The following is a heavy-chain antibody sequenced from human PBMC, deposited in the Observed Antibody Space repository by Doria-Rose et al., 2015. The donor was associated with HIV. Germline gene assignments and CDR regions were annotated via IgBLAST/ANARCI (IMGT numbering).Heavy chain of an antibody. CDR1: GGSISSSNW. CDR2: VYHSGRT. V-gene: IGHV4-4*02. J-gene: IGHJ4*02. CDR3: ARGARGYYDSGGLYPFDY. Sequence: QVQLQESGPGLVKPSGTLSLTCTVSGGSISSSNWWSWVRQSPEKGLEWIGEVYHSGRTNYNPSLRSRATISVDTSKNHFSLTLTSVTAADTAIYYCARGARGYYDSGGLYPFDYWGQGSLVTVSS. D-gene: IGHD3-22*01.